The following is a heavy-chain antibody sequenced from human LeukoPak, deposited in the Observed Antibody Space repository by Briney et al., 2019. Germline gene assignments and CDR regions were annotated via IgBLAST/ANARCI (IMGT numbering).Heavy chain of an antibody. CDR1: GLTFSSYA. CDR3: AKTKISSGYLPRD. CDR2: ISGSGGST. V-gene: IGHV3-23*01. Sequence: GGSLRLSCAASGLTFSSYAMSWVRQAPGKGLEWDLAISGSGGSTYYADSVKGWFTISRDNSKNTLYLQMNSLRAEDTAVYYCAKTKISSGYLPRDWGQGTLVTVSS. D-gene: IGHD3-22*01. J-gene: IGHJ4*02.